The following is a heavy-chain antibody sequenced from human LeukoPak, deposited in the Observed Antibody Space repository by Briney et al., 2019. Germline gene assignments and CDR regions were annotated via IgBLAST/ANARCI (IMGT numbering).Heavy chain of an antibody. J-gene: IGHJ4*02. CDR1: GGSISSSSYY. Sequence: PSETLSLTCTVSGGSISSSSYYWGWIRQPPGKGLEWIGSIYYSGSTYYNPSLKSRVTISVDTSKNQFSLKLSSVTAADTAVYYCARTRRGASVVVPAAPHIWDYWGQGTLVTVSS. V-gene: IGHV4-39*01. CDR2: IYYSGST. CDR3: ARTRRGASVVVPAAPHIWDY. D-gene: IGHD2-2*01.